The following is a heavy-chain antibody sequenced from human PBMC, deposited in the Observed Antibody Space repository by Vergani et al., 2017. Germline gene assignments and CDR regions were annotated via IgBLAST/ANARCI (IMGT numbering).Heavy chain of an antibody. V-gene: IGHV4-39*01. Sequence: QLQLQESGPGLVKPSEILSLICTVSGGSINPSSPFWGWIRQSPGKGLEWIGSINYVGRTYYIPSLQSRATVFVDTSKNQFSLNLTYGTAADTAVYYCARGRGDKWYFDLWGRGTLVTVSS. D-gene: IGHD3-10*01. J-gene: IGHJ2*01. CDR1: GGSINPSSPF. CDR2: INYVGRT. CDR3: ARGRGDKWYFDL.